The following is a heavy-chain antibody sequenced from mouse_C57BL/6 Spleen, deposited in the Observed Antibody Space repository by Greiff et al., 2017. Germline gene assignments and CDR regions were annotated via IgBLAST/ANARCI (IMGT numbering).Heavy chain of an antibody. CDR1: GYAFSSYW. V-gene: IGHV1-80*01. D-gene: IGHD2-12*01. CDR2: IYPGDGDT. J-gene: IGHJ2*01. CDR3: ERSDSCYKDLDD. Sequence: VKLQESGAELVKPGASVKISCKASGYAFSSYWMNWVKQRPGKGLEWIGQIYPGDGDTNYNGKFKGKATLTADKSSSTAYMQLSSLTSEDSAVYFCERSDSCYKDLDDWGQGTTLTVSS.